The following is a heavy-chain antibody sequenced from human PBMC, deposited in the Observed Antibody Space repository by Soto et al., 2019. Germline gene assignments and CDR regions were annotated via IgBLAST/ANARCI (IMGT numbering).Heavy chain of an antibody. Sequence: GGSLRLSCAVSGFSFGTYTVSWVRQAPGMGLEWVSGLSDSVGTTHYAYSVKGRFTISRDKSKNTLYLQMNNLRAEDTAVYYCAKHLIGGRLQSPFDLRGQGTQVTVSS. V-gene: IGHV3-23*01. J-gene: IGHJ4*02. CDR2: LSDSVGTT. CDR1: GFSFGTYT. D-gene: IGHD3-22*01. CDR3: AKHLIGGRLQSPFDL.